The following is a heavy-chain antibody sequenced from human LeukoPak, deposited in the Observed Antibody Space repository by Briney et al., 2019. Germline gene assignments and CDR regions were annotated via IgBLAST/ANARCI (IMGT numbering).Heavy chain of an antibody. J-gene: IGHJ4*02. CDR1: GFTFSSYG. CDR3: AKTHESIAVAGYFDY. V-gene: IGHV3-30*02. Sequence: PGGSLRLSCAASGFTFSSYGMHWVRQAPGKGLEWVAVIWYDGSNKYYADSVKGRFTISRDNSKNTLYLQMNSLRAEDTAVYYCAKTHESIAVAGYFDYWGQGTLVTVSS. D-gene: IGHD6-19*01. CDR2: IWYDGSNK.